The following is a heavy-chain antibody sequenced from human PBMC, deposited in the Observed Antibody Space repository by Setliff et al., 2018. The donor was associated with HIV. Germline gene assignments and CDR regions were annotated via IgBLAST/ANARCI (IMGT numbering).Heavy chain of an antibody. Sequence: SETLSLTCTVSGGSISSNSYSWGWIRQPPGKGLEWIGSIYRSGSTYNNPSLKSRVTISVDTSKNQFSLKLTSVTAADTAVYYCARAAIDYYESSGYYHDAFDTWGRGSMVT. CDR1: GGSISSNSYS. V-gene: IGHV4-39*01. CDR3: ARAAIDYYESSGYYHDAFDT. CDR2: IYRSGST. J-gene: IGHJ3*02. D-gene: IGHD3-22*01.